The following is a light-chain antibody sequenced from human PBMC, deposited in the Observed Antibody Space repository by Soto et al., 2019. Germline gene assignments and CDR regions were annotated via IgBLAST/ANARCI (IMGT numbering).Light chain of an antibody. Sequence: SYELPQAPSVSVAPGQTARITCGGNNIGSESVHWYQQKPGQAPVLVVYDNSDRPSGIPERFSGSNSENTATLTISRVEAGDEADYYCQVWESSSDLWVFGGGTKVTVL. V-gene: IGLV3-21*02. CDR3: QVWESSSDLWV. J-gene: IGLJ3*02. CDR2: DNS. CDR1: NIGSES.